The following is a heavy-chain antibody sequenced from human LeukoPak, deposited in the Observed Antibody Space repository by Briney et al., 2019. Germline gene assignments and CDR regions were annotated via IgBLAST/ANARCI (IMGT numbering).Heavy chain of an antibody. D-gene: IGHD3-22*01. Sequence: SETLSLTCAVYGGSFSGYYWGWIRQPPGKGLEWIGSIYYSGSTYYNPSLKSRVTISVDTSKNQFSLKLSSVTAADTAVYYCARQGPREYYYDSSGHLSYWGQGTLVTVSS. CDR1: GGSFSGYY. J-gene: IGHJ4*02. V-gene: IGHV4-39*01. CDR2: IYYSGST. CDR3: ARQGPREYYYDSSGHLSY.